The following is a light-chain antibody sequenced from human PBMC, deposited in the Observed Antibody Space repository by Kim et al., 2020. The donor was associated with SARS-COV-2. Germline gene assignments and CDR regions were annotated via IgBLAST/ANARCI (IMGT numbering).Light chain of an antibody. CDR1: TGSVTSNHY. V-gene: IGLV7-46*01. CDR2: DTN. Sequence: PGGTVTRPCGSTTGSVTSNHYAFWFQQRPGQAPRTLIYDTNKRQSWTPSRFSGSLRGGEAALTLSGAQPEDEADYYCLLYYSGARVFGGGTQLTVL. J-gene: IGLJ3*02. CDR3: LLYYSGARV.